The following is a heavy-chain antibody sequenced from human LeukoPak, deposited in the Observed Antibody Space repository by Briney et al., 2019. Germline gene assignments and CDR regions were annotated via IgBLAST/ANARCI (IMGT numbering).Heavy chain of an antibody. CDR3: ARIRDGYNDAYDI. Sequence: ASVKVSCKVSGYTLTELSTHWVRQAPGQRLEWMGLINPGGDNTKYAQNFQGRVTMTSDTSARTVYMELSSLRSEDTAIYYCARIRDGYNDAYDIWGQGTVVTVPS. CDR2: INPGGDNT. D-gene: IGHD5-24*01. V-gene: IGHV1-46*01. J-gene: IGHJ3*02. CDR1: GYTLTELS.